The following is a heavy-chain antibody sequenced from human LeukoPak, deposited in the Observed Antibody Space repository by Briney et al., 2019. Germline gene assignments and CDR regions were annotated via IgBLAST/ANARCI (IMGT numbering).Heavy chain of an antibody. V-gene: IGHV4-30-2*01. J-gene: IGHJ3*02. Sequence: SETLSLTCAVSGGSISSSAYSWSWIRQPPGKGLEWIGCIFHSGSTYYNPSLKSRVSISVDSSKNQFSLKLSSVTAADTAVYYCARDWGTFRPGEGSAFDMWGQGTMVTVSS. CDR2: IFHSGST. CDR3: ARDWGTFRPGEGSAFDM. CDR1: GGSISSSAYS. D-gene: IGHD3-16*01.